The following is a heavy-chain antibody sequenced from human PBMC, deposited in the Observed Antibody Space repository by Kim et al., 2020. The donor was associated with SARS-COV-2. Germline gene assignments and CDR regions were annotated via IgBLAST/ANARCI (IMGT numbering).Heavy chain of an antibody. V-gene: IGHV3-13*04. J-gene: IGHJ6*02. CDR1: GFTFSSYD. D-gene: IGHD1-26*01. CDR3: ARDLGSGRRSGMDV. Sequence: GGSLRLSCAASGFTFSSYDMHWVRQATGKGLEWVSAIGTAGDTYYPGSVKGRFTISRENAKNSLYLQMNSLRAGDTAVYYCARDLGSGRRSGMDVWGQGTTVTVSS. CDR2: IGTAGDT.